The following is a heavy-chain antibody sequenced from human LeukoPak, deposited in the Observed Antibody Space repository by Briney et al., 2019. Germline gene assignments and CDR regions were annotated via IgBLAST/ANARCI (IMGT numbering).Heavy chain of an antibody. D-gene: IGHD3-22*01. CDR2: IKQDGSEK. CDR1: GFTFSSYW. CDR3: ARGGFYYYDSAYDY. J-gene: IGHJ4*02. V-gene: IGHV3-7*01. Sequence: GGSLRLSCAASGFTFSSYWMSWVRQAPGKGLEWVANIKQDGSEKYYVDSVKGRFTISRDNAKNSLYLQMNSLRAEDTAVYYCARGGFYYYDSAYDYWGQGTLVTVSS.